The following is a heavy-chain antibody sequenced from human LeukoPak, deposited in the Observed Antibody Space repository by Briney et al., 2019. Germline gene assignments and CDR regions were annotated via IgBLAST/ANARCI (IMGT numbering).Heavy chain of an antibody. J-gene: IGHJ4*02. CDR2: ISSSGSST. CDR3: ASRDSSGYYFDY. V-gene: IGHV3-11*03. Sequence: PAGSLRHSCAAPGFTFSDYYMSWIRQAPGKGLEWVSDISSSGSSTDYADSVKGRFTISRDDAKNSLYLQMNSLRAEDTAVYYCASRDSSGYYFDYWGQGTLVTVSS. CDR1: GFTFSDYY. D-gene: IGHD6-19*01.